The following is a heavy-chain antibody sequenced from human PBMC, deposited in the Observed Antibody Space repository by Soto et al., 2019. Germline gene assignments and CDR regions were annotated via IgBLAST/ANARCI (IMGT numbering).Heavy chain of an antibody. D-gene: IGHD6-13*01. V-gene: IGHV1-69*12. Sequence: QVQLVQSGAEVKKPGSSVKVSCKASGGTFSSYAMSWVRQAPGQGLEWMGGIIPIFGTPIYAQKFQGRVTLPADYSTGTAYLELRSLRSDDTAVFYCAKDGSAAAGFGSDVWGQGTTVTVSS. CDR1: GGTFSSYA. J-gene: IGHJ6*02. CDR3: AKDGSAAAGFGSDV. CDR2: IIPIFGTP.